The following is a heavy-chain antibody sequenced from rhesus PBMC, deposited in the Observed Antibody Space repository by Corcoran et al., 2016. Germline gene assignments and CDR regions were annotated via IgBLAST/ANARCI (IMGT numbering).Heavy chain of an antibody. CDR1: GGSISGYYY. Sequence: QVQLQQWGEGLVKPSETLSLTCAVYGGSISGYYYWSWIRQPQGKGLELIGYIYGNSGRPNYKPSLKIRVPISKDTSKNQFSLKLSSVTAAATAVYYCARVDTAGTGWDYWGQGVLVTVSS. V-gene: IGHV4-73*01. J-gene: IGHJ4*01. CDR2: IYGNSGRP. CDR3: ARVDTAGTGWDY. D-gene: IGHD5-24*01.